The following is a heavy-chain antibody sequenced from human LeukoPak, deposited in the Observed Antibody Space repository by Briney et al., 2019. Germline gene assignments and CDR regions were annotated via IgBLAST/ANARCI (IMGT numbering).Heavy chain of an antibody. V-gene: IGHV3-30*03. CDR2: ISYDGSNK. CDR1: GFAFSSYG. Sequence: GGSLRLSCAASGFAFSSYGMHWVRQAPGKGLEWVAVISYDGSNKYYADSVKGRFTISRDNSKNTLYLQMNSLRAEDTAVYYCATRSYFDYWGQGTLVTVSS. CDR3: ATRSYFDY. J-gene: IGHJ4*02.